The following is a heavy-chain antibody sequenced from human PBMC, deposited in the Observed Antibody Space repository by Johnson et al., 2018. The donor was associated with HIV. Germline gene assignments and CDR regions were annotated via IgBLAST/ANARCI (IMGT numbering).Heavy chain of an antibody. Sequence: VQLVESGGGVVQPGRSLRLSCAASGFTVSSNYMSWVRQAPGKGLEWVSVIYSGGSTYYADSVQGRFPISRDNSKNTLYLQMHSLRAEDTAVYYCARVLVRGPYPGYAFDIWGQGTMVTVSS. D-gene: IGHD3-10*01. CDR1: GFTVSSNY. CDR3: ARVLVRGPYPGYAFDI. CDR2: IYSGGST. J-gene: IGHJ3*02. V-gene: IGHV3-66*01.